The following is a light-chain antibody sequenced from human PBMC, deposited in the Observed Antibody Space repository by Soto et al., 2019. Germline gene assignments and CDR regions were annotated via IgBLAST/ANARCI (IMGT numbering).Light chain of an antibody. Sequence: EIVLTQSPGTLSLSPGERATLSCRASQSVSSSCLAWYQQKPCQAPRLLIYGASSRATGIPDRFSGSGSGTDFTLTISRLEPEDFAVYYCQQYGSSVLPWTFGQGTKVEIK. CDR2: GAS. J-gene: IGKJ1*01. CDR3: QQYGSSVLPWT. V-gene: IGKV3-20*01. CDR1: QSVSSSC.